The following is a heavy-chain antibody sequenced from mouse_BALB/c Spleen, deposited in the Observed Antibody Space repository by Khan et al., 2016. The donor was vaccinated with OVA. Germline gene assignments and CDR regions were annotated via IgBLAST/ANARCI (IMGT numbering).Heavy chain of an antibody. CDR1: GYTFTSYD. CDR2: MFPGDGSN. Sequence: QVQLKQSGAELVKPGASVKLSCKASGYTFTSYDINWVRQRPEQGLEWIGWMFPGDGSNKYNENFKGKATLTTDKSSSKAYMQLSRLKAEDSGAYFSARGGFVVFASWGHGPLLTLSA. CDR3: ARGGFVVFAS. J-gene: IGHJ3*01. D-gene: IGHD1-1*02. V-gene: IGHV1-85*01.